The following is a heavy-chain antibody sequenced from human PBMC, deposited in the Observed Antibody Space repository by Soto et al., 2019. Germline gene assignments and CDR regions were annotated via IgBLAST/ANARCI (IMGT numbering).Heavy chain of an antibody. Sequence: GGSLRLSCAASGCTFSAYYMSWIRQAPGKGLEWISYISSSSSYTNYADSVKGRFTISRDNAKNSLFLQMNSLRAEDTAVYYCSSALQVQYGPLFDFRGQRTLVTVSS. CDR3: SSALQVQYGPLFDF. D-gene: IGHD4-17*01. CDR1: GCTFSAYY. V-gene: IGHV3-11*03. J-gene: IGHJ4*02. CDR2: ISSSSSYT.